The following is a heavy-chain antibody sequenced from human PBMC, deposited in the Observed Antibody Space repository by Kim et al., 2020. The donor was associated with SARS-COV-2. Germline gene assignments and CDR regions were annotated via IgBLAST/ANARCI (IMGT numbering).Heavy chain of an antibody. CDR2: ISYDGNNK. CDR3: ARDRGYGSGTSDNWFDP. Sequence: GGSLRLSCAASGFTFSNYAMQWIRQAPGKGLDWVAVISYDGNNKFYANSVKGRFTMSRDNSKNTLYLQLDSLRVEDTALYYCARDRGYGSGTSDNWFDPWGQGTLFTVSS. J-gene: IGHJ5*02. CDR1: GFTFSNYA. D-gene: IGHD3-10*01. V-gene: IGHV3-30-3*01.